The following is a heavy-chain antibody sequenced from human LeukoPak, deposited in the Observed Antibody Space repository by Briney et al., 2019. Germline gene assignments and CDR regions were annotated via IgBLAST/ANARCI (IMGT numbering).Heavy chain of an antibody. Sequence: SQTLSLTCTVSGGSISSGGYYWSWIRQHPGKGLEWIGYIYYSGSTYYNPSLKSRVTISVDTSKNQLSLKLSSVTAADTAVYYCARSRITMVRGPWFDPWGQGTLVTVSS. D-gene: IGHD3-10*01. CDR2: IYYSGST. CDR1: GGSISSGGYY. CDR3: ARSRITMVRGPWFDP. V-gene: IGHV4-31*03. J-gene: IGHJ5*02.